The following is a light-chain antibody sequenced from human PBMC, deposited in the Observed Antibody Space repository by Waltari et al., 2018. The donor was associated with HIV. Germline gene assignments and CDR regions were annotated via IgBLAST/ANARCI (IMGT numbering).Light chain of an antibody. Sequence: QPVLTQPPSASGAPGQRVTISCSGSRSNIGSNPVSWYQQLPGTAPKLLISSNSQRPSGVPDRFSGSKSGSSASLAISGLQSEDESQYFCGAWDDSLKGFMFGGGTQLTVL. CDR1: RSNIGSNP. CDR2: SNS. CDR3: GAWDDSLKGFM. V-gene: IGLV1-44*01. J-gene: IGLJ3*02.